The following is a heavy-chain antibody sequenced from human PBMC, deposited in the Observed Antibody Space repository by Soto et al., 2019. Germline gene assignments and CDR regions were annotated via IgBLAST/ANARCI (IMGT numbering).Heavy chain of an antibody. CDR1: GESMKTYY. V-gene: IGHV4-59*01. Sequence: SETLSLTCNVSGESMKTYYWSWIRQPPGKGLEWIGYMYYNGATSYNPSLKCRVTMSVDISKSHFSLKLNSVTAADTAVYYCARGGSGWYYWFDPWGQGTRVT. J-gene: IGHJ5*02. CDR3: ARGGSGWYYWFDP. CDR2: MYYNGAT. D-gene: IGHD6-19*01.